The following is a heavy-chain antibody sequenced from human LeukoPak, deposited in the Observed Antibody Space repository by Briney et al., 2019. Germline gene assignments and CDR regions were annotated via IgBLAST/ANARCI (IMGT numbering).Heavy chain of an antibody. CDR1: GFTFDDYA. Sequence: GGSLRLSCAASGFTFDDYAMHWVRQAPGKGLEWVSLISWDGGSTYYADSVKGRFTISRDNSKNSLYLQMNSLRAEVTALYYCAKPYYDSSGYYYFDYWGQGTLVSVSS. J-gene: IGHJ4*02. V-gene: IGHV3-43D*04. D-gene: IGHD3-22*01. CDR2: ISWDGGST. CDR3: AKPYYDSSGYYYFDY.